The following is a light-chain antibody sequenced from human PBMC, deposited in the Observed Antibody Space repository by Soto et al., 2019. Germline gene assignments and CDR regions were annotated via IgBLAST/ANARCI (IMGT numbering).Light chain of an antibody. Sequence: EIVMTQSPASLSVSPGETATLSCRASQSISNSLAWYQQKXXXXPSLLIYGASTRATGIPARFSXXXXXXXXXXTISSLQSEDSALYYCQQYNNWPPRTFGQGTKLEIK. CDR1: QSISNS. V-gene: IGKV3-15*01. CDR3: QQYNNWPPRT. CDR2: GAS. J-gene: IGKJ2*01.